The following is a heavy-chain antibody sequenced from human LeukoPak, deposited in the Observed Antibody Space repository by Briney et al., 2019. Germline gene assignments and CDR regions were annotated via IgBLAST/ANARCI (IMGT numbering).Heavy chain of an antibody. D-gene: IGHD4-23*01. CDR3: ARGLRWPTYYFDY. CDR2: IYYSGST. J-gene: IGHJ4*02. V-gene: IGHV4-61*01. Sequence: SETLSLTCAVSGYSISNGYYWVWIRQPPGKGLEWIGYIYYSGSTNYNPSLKSRVTISVDTSKNQFSLKLSSVTAADTAVYYCARGLRWPTYYFDYWGQGTLVTVSS. CDR1: GYSISNGYY.